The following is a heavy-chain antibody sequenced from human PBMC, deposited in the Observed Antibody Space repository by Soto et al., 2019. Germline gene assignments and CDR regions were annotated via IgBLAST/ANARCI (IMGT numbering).Heavy chain of an antibody. CDR2: IYYSGST. J-gene: IGHJ6*02. D-gene: IGHD6-13*01. Sequence: SETLSLTCTVSGGSISSGGYYWSWIRQHPGKGLEWIGYIYYSGSTYYNPSLKSRVTISVDTSKNQFSLKLSSVTAADTAVYYCARDAHAGIAAADGENKYGMDVWGQGTTVTVSS. CDR3: ARDAHAGIAAADGENKYGMDV. CDR1: GGSISSGGYY. V-gene: IGHV4-31*03.